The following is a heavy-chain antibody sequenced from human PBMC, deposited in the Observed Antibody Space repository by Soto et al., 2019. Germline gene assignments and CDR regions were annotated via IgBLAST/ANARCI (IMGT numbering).Heavy chain of an antibody. D-gene: IGHD2-15*01. J-gene: IGHJ4*02. CDR2: ISGSGGST. CDR1: GFTFSSYA. V-gene: IGHV3-23*01. Sequence: EVQLLESGGGLVQPGGSLRLSCAASGFTFSSYAMNWVRQAPGKGLEWVSGISGSGGSTDYADSVKGRFTISRDNSKNMLYLQMNSLRAEDTAVYYCAKEMVDCGGGSCPFDYWGQGTLVTVSS. CDR3: AKEMVDCGGGSCPFDY.